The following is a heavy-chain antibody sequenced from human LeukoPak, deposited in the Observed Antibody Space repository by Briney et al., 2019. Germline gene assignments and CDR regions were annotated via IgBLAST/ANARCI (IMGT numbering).Heavy chain of an antibody. V-gene: IGHV1-2*02. J-gene: IGHJ4*02. D-gene: IGHD3/OR15-3a*01. CDR3: ARVGTPDWGAYYFDY. CDR1: GYTFTGYY. CDR2: INPNSGGT. Sequence: GASVKVSCKASGYTFTGYYMHWVRQAPGQGLEWMGWINPNSGGTNYAQKFQGRVTMTRDTSISTAYMELSRLRSDDTAVYYCARVGTPDWGAYYFDYWGQGTLVTVSS.